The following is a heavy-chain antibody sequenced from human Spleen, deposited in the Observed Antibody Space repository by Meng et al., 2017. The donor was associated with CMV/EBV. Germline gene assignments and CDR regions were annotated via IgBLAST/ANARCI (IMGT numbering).Heavy chain of an antibody. D-gene: IGHD2-21*02. V-gene: IGHV1-3*02. CDR3: ARDRGITAIQLDAFDV. Sequence: ASVKVSCKASGYTFTSYAMHWVRQAPGQRLEWMGWSNADNGNTKYSQEFQGRVTITRDTSASTAYMELTSLRSDDTAVYFCARDRGITAIQLDAFDVWGQGTLVTVSS. J-gene: IGHJ3*01. CDR1: GYTFTSYA. CDR2: SNADNGNT.